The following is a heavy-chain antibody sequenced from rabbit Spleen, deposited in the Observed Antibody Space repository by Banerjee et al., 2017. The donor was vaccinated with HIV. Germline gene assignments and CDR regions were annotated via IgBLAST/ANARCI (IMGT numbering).Heavy chain of an antibody. V-gene: IGHV1S45*01. CDR1: GFSFSNNQY. CDR2: IYTGSSADT. D-gene: IGHD4-2*01. Sequence: QEQLVESGGGLVQPEGSLTLTCTASGFSFSNNQYMCWVRQAPGKGLEWIACIYTGSSADTYYASWAKGRFTISKTSSTTVTLQMTSLTVADTATYFCAREGDAAGWTFELWGPGTLVTVS. CDR3: AREGDAAGWTFEL. J-gene: IGHJ6*01.